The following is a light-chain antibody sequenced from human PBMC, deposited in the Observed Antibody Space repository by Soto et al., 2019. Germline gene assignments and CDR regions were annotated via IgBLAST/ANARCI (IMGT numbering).Light chain of an antibody. V-gene: IGKV3-15*01. CDR3: QQYGSSWT. Sequence: EIVMTQSPATLSVSPGERVTLSCRASQSVSNNLVWYQQKPGQAPRLLMYGSSIRATGIPARFSGSGSGTEFTLTISSLQSEDFAVYFCQQYGSSWTFGQGTKVDIK. CDR1: QSVSNN. J-gene: IGKJ1*01. CDR2: GSS.